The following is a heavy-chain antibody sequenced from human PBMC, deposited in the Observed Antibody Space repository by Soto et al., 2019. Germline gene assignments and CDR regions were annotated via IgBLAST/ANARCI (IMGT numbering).Heavy chain of an antibody. J-gene: IGHJ6*02. CDR2: IYSSGSI. Sequence: QVQLQESGPGLVKPSETLSLTCTVSGGSLSSYYWSWIRQPAGKGLEWIGRIYSSGSITYNPSLKSRISMSVETSKSQFSLKLSSVTAADTAVYYCVRGGGRDSRSMYYYSGMDVWGQGTTVTVSS. V-gene: IGHV4-4*07. CDR1: GGSLSSYY. D-gene: IGHD3-22*01. CDR3: VRGGGRDSRSMYYYSGMDV.